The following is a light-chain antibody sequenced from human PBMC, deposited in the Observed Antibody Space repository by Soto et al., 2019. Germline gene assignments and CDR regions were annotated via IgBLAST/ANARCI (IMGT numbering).Light chain of an antibody. CDR2: EVS. CDR1: SSDVGGYNY. Sequence: QSSLTQPASVSGSPGQSITMFCTGTSSDVGGYNYVSWYQQHPGKAPKLIIYEVSNRPSGISNRFSGSKSANTASLTISGLQAEDEAGYYCSSFTGSTTWIFGGGTKLTVL. CDR3: SSFTGSTTWI. V-gene: IGLV2-14*01. J-gene: IGLJ2*01.